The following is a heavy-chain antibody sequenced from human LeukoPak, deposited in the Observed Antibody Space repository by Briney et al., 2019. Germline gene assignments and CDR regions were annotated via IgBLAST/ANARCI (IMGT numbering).Heavy chain of an antibody. J-gene: IGHJ3*02. CDR1: GFILTSSA. Sequence: SVKVSCKACGFILTSSAVQWVRQARGQRLEWIGWIVVGSGNTNYAQKFQERVTITRDMSTSTAYMELSSLRSEDTAVYYCAADLYGSGQSIGAFDIWGQGTMVTVSS. V-gene: IGHV1-58*01. D-gene: IGHD3-10*01. CDR2: IVVGSGNT. CDR3: AADLYGSGQSIGAFDI.